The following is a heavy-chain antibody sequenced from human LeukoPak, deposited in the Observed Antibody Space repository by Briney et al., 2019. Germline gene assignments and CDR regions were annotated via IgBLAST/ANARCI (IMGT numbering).Heavy chain of an antibody. CDR1: GLTFSTFA. J-gene: IGHJ5*02. V-gene: IGHV3-23*01. CDR2: IFPSGGEI. CDR3: ARGGFDILTGFDP. Sequence: GGSLRLSCAASGLTFSTFAMIWVRQPPGKGLEWVSSIFPSGGEIHYADSVKGRFTISRDNSKNTLYLQMNSLRAEDTAVYYCARGGFDILTGFDPWGQGTLVTVSS. D-gene: IGHD3-9*01.